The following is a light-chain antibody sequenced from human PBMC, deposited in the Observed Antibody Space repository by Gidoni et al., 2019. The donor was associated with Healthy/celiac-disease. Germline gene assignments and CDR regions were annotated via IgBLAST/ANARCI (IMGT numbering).Light chain of an antibody. CDR2: AAS. CDR3: QQSYSTHLT. CDR1: QSISSY. V-gene: IGKV1-39*01. Sequence: DIQMTQSPSSLSASVGDRVTITCRASQSISSYLNWYQQKPGKAPKLLIYAASSLQSGVPSRFSGSGSGTDFTLTISSPQPEDFATYYCQQSYSTHLTFGGXTKVEIK. J-gene: IGKJ4*01.